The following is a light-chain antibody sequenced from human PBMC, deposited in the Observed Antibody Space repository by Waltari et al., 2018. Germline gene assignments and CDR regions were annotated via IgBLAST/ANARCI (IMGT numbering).Light chain of an antibody. V-gene: IGLV2-23*02. J-gene: IGLJ1*01. CDR3: CSWGGDGTYV. Sequence: QSALTQPASVSGSPGQSITISCTGTSSDVGGYNFVSWYQQHPGQAPKLMIFDVNKRPSGVSDRFSGSKSGNAASLTISWLQAEDEADYCCCSWGGDGTYVFGTGSKVTVL. CDR2: DVN. CDR1: SSDVGGYNF.